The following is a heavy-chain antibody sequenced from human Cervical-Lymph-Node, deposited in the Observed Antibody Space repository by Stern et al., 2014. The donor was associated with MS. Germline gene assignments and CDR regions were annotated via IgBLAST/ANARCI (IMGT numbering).Heavy chain of an antibody. D-gene: IGHD1-1*01. V-gene: IGHV3-21*01. CDR2: ISSSSSYI. J-gene: IGHJ3*02. Sequence: EDQLVESGGGLVKPGGSLRLSCAASGFTFSSYSMNWVRQAPGKGLEWVSSISSSSSYIYYADSVKGRFTISRDNAKNSLYLQMNSLRAEDTAVYYCASRNWDAFDIWGQGTMVTVSS. CDR1: GFTFSSYS. CDR3: ASRNWDAFDI.